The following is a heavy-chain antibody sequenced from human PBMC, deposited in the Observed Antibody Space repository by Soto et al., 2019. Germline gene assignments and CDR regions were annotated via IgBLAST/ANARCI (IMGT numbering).Heavy chain of an antibody. CDR3: ARRIAAADPTKYYYYYGMDV. V-gene: IGHV4-31*11. CDR1: CRSTSGLDFY. CDR2: IYYSGNT. J-gene: IGHJ6*02. Sequence: TLSLTCVLCCRSTSGLDFYWTWNRQHPVKGLEWIGYIYYSGNTYYNPSLKSRVTILVDTSKNQFSLKVSSVTAADTAVYYCARRIAAADPTKYYYYYGMDVWGQGTTVT. D-gene: IGHD6-13*01.